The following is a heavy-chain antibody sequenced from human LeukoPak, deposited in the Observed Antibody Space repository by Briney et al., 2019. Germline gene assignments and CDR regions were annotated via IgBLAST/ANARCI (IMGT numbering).Heavy chain of an antibody. CDR3: ARERYSSSSESFLFDY. D-gene: IGHD6-6*01. CDR2: IYYRRST. CDR1: GGSVNSYS. Sequence: PSETLSLTCTVSGGSVNSYSWSWIRQPPGKGLEWIGYIYYRRSTNFNPSLKSRVTISVDTSKNQFSLRLSSVTAADTAVYYCARERYSSSSESFLFDYWGQGTLVTVSS. V-gene: IGHV4-59*02. J-gene: IGHJ4*02.